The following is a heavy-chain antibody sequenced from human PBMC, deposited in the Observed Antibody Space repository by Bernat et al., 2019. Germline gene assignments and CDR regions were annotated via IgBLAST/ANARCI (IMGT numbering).Heavy chain of an antibody. CDR3: AKRIGVGANDAFDI. CDR1: GGSISSSSYY. V-gene: IGHV4-39*01. CDR2: MYYTGST. Sequence: QQRLQESGPGLVKPSETLSLTCTVSGGSISSSSYYWGWIRQPPGKGLEWIGTMYYTGSTYYNPSLKSRVTISVDRSKNQFPLKLNSVTAADTALYYCAKRIGVGANDAFDIWGQGTMVTVSS. D-gene: IGHD1-26*01. J-gene: IGHJ3*02.